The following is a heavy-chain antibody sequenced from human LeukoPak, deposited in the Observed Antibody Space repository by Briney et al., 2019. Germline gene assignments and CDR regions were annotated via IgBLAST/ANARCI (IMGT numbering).Heavy chain of an antibody. CDR3: ARCGSYSLGGAFDS. J-gene: IGHJ3*02. CDR2: IYYSGST. D-gene: IGHD1-26*01. V-gene: IGHV4-39*01. CDR1: GDSIRTNTYY. Sequence: PSETLSLTCTVSGDSIRTNTYYWGWLRQPPGKGLEWFGNIYYSGSTYYNPSLKSRATISVDTSKNQFSLRLSSVTAADTAVYYCARCGSYSLGGAFDSWGHGTMVTVPS.